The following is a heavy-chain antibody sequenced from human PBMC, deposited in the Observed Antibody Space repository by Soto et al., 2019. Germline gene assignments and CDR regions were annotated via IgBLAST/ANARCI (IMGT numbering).Heavy chain of an antibody. Sequence: VSVKVSCKASGYRFTSYHMHWVRQAPGQGLEWMGIINPSGGSTKYAQKFLDRVTMTRDTSTSTVYMDLSSLKSEDTAVYYCARSHDSSSYSFFDYWGQGTLVTVSS. CDR3: ARSHDSSSYSFFDY. CDR1: GYRFTSYH. D-gene: IGHD3-22*01. J-gene: IGHJ4*02. V-gene: IGHV1-46*01. CDR2: INPSGGST.